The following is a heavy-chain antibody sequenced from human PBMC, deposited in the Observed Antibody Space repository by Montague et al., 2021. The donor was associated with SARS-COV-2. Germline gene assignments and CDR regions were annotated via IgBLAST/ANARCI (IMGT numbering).Heavy chain of an antibody. CDR2: IYWGDEK. CDR3: VHYASGSYYFHY. J-gene: IGHJ4*02. Sequence: PALVEPTQTLTLTCTFSGFSITTSTMGVGWIRQPPGKALEWLALIYWGDEKRFSPSLKSRLTTTKDTFKDQVVLRMTNMDPVDTATYYCVHYASGSYYFHYWGQGTLVTVSS. CDR1: GFSITTSTMG. V-gene: IGHV2-5*02. D-gene: IGHD3-10*01.